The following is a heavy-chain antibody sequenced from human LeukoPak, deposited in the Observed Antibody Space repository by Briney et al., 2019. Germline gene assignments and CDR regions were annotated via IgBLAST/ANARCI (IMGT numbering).Heavy chain of an antibody. J-gene: IGHJ6*03. Sequence: PSETLSLTCTVSGGSISSYYWSWIRQPAGKGLEWIGRIYTSGSTNYNPSLKSRVTMSVDTSKNQFSLKLSSVTAADTAVYYCARVFKDIVVVPAAPRDYYYYMDVWGKGTTVTVSS. CDR2: IYTSGST. CDR1: GGSISSYY. CDR3: ARVFKDIVVVPAAPRDYYYYMDV. D-gene: IGHD2-2*01. V-gene: IGHV4-4*07.